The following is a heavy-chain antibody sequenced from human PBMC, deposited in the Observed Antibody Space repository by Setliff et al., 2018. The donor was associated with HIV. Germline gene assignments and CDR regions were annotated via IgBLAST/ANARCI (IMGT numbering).Heavy chain of an antibody. CDR3: ARVLLRTNAVYGVVSNRFDP. CDR2: ISPDGSRN. D-gene: IGHD2-8*01. J-gene: IGHJ5*02. Sequence: GGSLRLSCEASGFTFSDFWMHWVRQAPGKGLEWVASISPDGSRNYCVGSVKGRCTASRDNAKSSLYLQMNSLRAEDTAVYYCARVLLRTNAVYGVVSNRFDPWGQGTLVTVS. CDR1: GFTFSDFW. V-gene: IGHV3-7*03.